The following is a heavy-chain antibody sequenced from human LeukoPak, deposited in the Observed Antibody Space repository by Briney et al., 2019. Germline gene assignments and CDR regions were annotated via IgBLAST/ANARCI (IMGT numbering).Heavy chain of an antibody. CDR2: MNPNSGNT. V-gene: IGHV1-8*01. J-gene: IGHJ4*02. D-gene: IGHD5-24*01. CDR3: ARGKARDGYNYPGIFDY. CDR1: GYTFTSYD. Sequence: ASVKVSCKASGYTFTSYDINWVRQATGQGLEWMGWMNPNSGNTGYAQKFQGRVTMTRNTSISTAYVELSSLRSEDTAVYYCARGKARDGYNYPGIFDYWGQGTLVTVSS.